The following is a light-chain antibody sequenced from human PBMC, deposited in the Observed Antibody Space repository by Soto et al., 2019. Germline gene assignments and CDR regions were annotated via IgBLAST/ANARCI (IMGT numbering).Light chain of an antibody. J-gene: IGKJ1*01. CDR3: QQYNSYPWT. V-gene: IGKV1-5*03. CDR2: KAS. CDR1: QSISSW. Sequence: DIQMTQSPSTLSASVGDRVTITCRATQSISSWLAWYQQKPGQAPKLLIYKASSLESGVLSRFSGSGSGTDFTLTISSLQPDDFATYHCQQYNSYPWTFGQGTKVEIK.